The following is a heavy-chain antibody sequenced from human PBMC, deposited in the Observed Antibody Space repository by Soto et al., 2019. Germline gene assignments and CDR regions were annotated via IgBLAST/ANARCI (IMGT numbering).Heavy chain of an antibody. CDR3: ARGDRGAFDL. D-gene: IGHD1-26*01. V-gene: IGHV3-74*03. Sequence: EVQLVEYGGGLAQPGESLRLSCAASGFTFSYYWMHWVRQTPGKGLLWVSHIHNDGSRTTYADSVKGRFTISRDNARNTVYLQMNSLRDDDTAVYYCARGDRGAFDLWGQGTAVTVSS. J-gene: IGHJ3*01. CDR2: IHNDGSRT. CDR1: GFTFSYYW.